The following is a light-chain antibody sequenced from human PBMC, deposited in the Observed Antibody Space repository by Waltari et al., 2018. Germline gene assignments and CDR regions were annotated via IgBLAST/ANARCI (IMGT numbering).Light chain of an antibody. J-gene: IGKJ2*01. CDR1: QSVRSN. Sequence: EIVMTQSPATLSVSPGERAPLSCRASQSVRSNLAWYQQKPGQAPRLLIYGASTRATGIPARFSGSGSGTEFTLTISSLQSEDSAVYYCQQYQNWPQTFGQGTKLQIK. V-gene: IGKV3-15*01. CDR2: GAS. CDR3: QQYQNWPQT.